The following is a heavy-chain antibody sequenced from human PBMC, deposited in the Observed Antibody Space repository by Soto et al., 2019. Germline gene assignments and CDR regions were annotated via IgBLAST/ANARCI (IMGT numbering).Heavy chain of an antibody. V-gene: IGHV4-34*01. Sequence: QVQLQQWGAGLLKPSETLSLTCAVYGGSFSGYYWSWIRQPPGKGLEWIGEINHSGSTNYNPSLKSLVTISVDTSKNQFSLKLSSVTAADTAVYYCGIAAGYYYYGMDVWGQGTTVTVSS. J-gene: IGHJ6*02. CDR1: GGSFSGYY. CDR2: INHSGST. CDR3: GIAAGYYYYGMDV. D-gene: IGHD6-13*01.